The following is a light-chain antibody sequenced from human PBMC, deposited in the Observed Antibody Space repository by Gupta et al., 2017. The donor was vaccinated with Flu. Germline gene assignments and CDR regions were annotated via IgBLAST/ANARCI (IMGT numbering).Light chain of an antibody. CDR1: SIGRKN. Sequence: SYVLTQPPSVSVAPGQTATITCGGTSIGRKNVHWYLQKAGQAPTLVLYDDNDRPSGSPERFSGSNSGNTATLTISRVGAGDEADYYCQLSDGISDSGVWVFGGGTRLTVL. V-gene: IGLV3-21*02. CDR2: DDN. J-gene: IGLJ3*02. CDR3: QLSDGISDSGVWV.